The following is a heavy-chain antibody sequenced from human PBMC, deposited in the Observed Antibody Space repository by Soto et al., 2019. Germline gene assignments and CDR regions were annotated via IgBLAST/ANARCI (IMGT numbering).Heavy chain of an antibody. D-gene: IGHD6-25*01. V-gene: IGHV1-2*02. J-gene: IGHJ5*02. CDR2: INANNGGA. CDR3: AREGGSETLQPSYNWFDT. Sequence: QVQLVQSGAEVKKPGASVKVSCKASGYTFTDYHIHWVRQAPGQGLEFMGWINANNGGAGSEQQFQGRVTVTRDTSITTVYMELSNLRSDDTAVYYCAREGGSETLQPSYNWFDTWGQGTLVTVSS. CDR1: GYTFTDYH.